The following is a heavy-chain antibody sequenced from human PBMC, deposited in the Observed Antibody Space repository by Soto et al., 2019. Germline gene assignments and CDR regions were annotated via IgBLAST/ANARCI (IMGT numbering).Heavy chain of an antibody. CDR3: TRFCSSTSCYSPGYYYYYGMDV. CDR2: IRSKADSYAT. Sequence: GGSLRLSCAASGFTFSGSAMHWVRQASGKGLEWVGRIRSKADSYATAYAASVKGRFTISRDDSKNTAYLQMNSLKTEDTAVYYCTRFCSSTSCYSPGYYYYYGMDVWGQGTTVTVSS. D-gene: IGHD2-2*02. J-gene: IGHJ6*02. V-gene: IGHV3-73*01. CDR1: GFTFSGSA.